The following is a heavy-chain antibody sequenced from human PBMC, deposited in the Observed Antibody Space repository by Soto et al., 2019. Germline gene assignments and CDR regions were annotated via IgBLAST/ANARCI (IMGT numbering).Heavy chain of an antibody. CDR1: GGSLSGYY. J-gene: IGHJ5*02. CDR2: INRSGTI. CDR3: ARGRSHYGSGSLDWFDP. V-gene: IGHV4-34*01. Sequence: AGTLSLTCAVYGGSLSGYYWSWIRQPPGKGLEWIGEINRSGTINYNPSLKSRVTMSLDTSKNQFSLKLTSVTAADTAVYYCARGRSHYGSGSLDWFDPWGPGTLVTVSS. D-gene: IGHD3-10*01.